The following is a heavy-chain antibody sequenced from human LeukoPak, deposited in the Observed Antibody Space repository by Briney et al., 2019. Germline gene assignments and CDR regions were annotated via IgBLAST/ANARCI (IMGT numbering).Heavy chain of an antibody. J-gene: IGHJ4*02. Sequence: SETLSLTCTVSGGSISSSSYYWGWIRQPPGKGLEWIGSIYYSGSTYYNPSHKSRVTISVDTSKNQFSLSLSSVTAADTAVYHCARRSGIGMAQLYFDYWGQGTLVTVSS. CDR3: ARRSGIGMAQLYFDY. CDR2: IYYSGST. D-gene: IGHD1-26*01. V-gene: IGHV4-39*01. CDR1: GGSISSSSYY.